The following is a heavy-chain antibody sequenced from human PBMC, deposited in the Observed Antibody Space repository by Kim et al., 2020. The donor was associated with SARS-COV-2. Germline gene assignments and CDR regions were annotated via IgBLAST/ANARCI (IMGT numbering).Heavy chain of an antibody. CDR2: IYYSGST. CDR3: ARGPNDYDSSGYFFDY. CDR1: GGSISSGGYY. D-gene: IGHD3-22*01. J-gene: IGHJ4*02. V-gene: IGHV4-31*03. Sequence: SETLSLTCTVSGGSISSGGYYWSWIRQHPGKGLEWIGYIYYSGSTYYNPSLKSRVTISVDTSKNQFSLKLSSVTAADTAVYYCARGPNDYDSSGYFFDYWGQGTLVTVSS.